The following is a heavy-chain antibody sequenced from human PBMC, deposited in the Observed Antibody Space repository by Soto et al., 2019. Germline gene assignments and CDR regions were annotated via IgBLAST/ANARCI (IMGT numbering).Heavy chain of an antibody. Sequence: GGSLRLSCAASGFTFSSYAMHWFRQAPGKGLEWVAVISYDGSNKYYADSVKGRFTISRDNSKNTLYLQMNSLRAEDTAVYYCARSQQGNYGLDYWGQGTLVTVSS. D-gene: IGHD3-10*01. CDR2: ISYDGSNK. CDR1: GFTFSSYA. V-gene: IGHV3-30-3*01. CDR3: ARSQQGNYGLDY. J-gene: IGHJ4*02.